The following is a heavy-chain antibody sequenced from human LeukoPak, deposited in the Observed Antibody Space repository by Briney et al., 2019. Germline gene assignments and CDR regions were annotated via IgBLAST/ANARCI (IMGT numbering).Heavy chain of an antibody. J-gene: IGHJ6*03. D-gene: IGHD3-3*01. V-gene: IGHV3-30*02. CDR3: AKSLTIFGVLPYYYMDV. CDR1: GFTFSSYG. CDR2: IRYDGSNK. Sequence: RSGGSLRLSCAASGFTFSSYGMHWVRQAPGKGLEWVAFIRYDGSNKYYADSVKGRFTISRDNSKNTLYLQMNSLRAEDTAVYYCAKSLTIFGVLPYYYMDVWGKGTTVTVSS.